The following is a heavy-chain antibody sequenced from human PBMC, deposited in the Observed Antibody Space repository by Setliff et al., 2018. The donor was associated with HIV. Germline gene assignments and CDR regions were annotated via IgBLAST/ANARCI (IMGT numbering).Heavy chain of an antibody. Sequence: GASVKVSCKASGYTFTGYSLHWVRQAPGQGLEWMGWINPNSGGTKYAQKFQGRVTMTRDTSINTGYMELTMLRSDDTAVYWCARDPSGSTFYHYSYYMDVWGQGTTVTVSS. CDR3: ARDPSGSTFYHYSYYMDV. V-gene: IGHV1-2*02. CDR2: INPNSGGT. D-gene: IGHD1-7*01. J-gene: IGHJ6*03. CDR1: GYTFTGYS.